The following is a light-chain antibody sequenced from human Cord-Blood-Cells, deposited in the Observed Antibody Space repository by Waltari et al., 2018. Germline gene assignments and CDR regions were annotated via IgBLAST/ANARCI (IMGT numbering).Light chain of an antibody. J-gene: IGLJ3*02. CDR2: EGS. Sequence: QSALTQPASVSGSPGQSITISCPGTSRDGGSYNLVSWYQHHPGKAPKLMIYEGSKRPPGVSNRFSGSKSGNTASLTISGLQAEDESDYSFCSYAGSSTWVFGGGTKLTVL. CDR3: CSYAGSSTWV. V-gene: IGLV2-23*01. CDR1: SRDGGSYNL.